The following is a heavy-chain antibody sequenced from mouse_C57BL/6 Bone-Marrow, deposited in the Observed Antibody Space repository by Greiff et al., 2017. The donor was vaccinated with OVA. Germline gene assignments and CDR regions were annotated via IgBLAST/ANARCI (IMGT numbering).Heavy chain of an antibody. Sequence: EVKVEESGGGLVQPGGSLKLSCVASGFTFSNYWMNWVRQSPEKGLEWVAQIRLKSDNYATHSAESVKGRFTISRDDSKSSVYLQMNNLRAEDTGIYYCTALYDYDVDYWGQGTTLTVSS. CDR1: GFTFSNYW. J-gene: IGHJ2*01. D-gene: IGHD2-4*01. V-gene: IGHV6-3*01. CDR3: TALYDYDVDY. CDR2: IRLKSDNYAT.